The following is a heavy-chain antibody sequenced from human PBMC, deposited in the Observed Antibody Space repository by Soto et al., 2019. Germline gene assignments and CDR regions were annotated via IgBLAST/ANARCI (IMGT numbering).Heavy chain of an antibody. CDR2: IYFGGTT. V-gene: IGHV4-39*01. CDR1: GGSISSNNYY. J-gene: IGHJ4*02. CDR3: ARDVRVRNGAGLYYFDS. D-gene: IGHD3-10*01. Sequence: PAETLSLTCTVSGGSISSNNYYWGWIRQSPGKGLEWIGGIYFGGTTYYNPSLKSRVTLSVDTSKNPFSLNLSSVAAADTAVYRCARDVRVRNGAGLYYFDSWGQGAMVTVSS.